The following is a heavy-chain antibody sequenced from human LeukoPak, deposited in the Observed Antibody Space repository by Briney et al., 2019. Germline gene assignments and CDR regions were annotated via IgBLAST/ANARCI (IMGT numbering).Heavy chain of an antibody. CDR3: ARDFESLAPIVVVRYFDY. Sequence: ASVKVSCKASGYTFTGYYMHWVRQAPGQGLEWMGRINPNSGGTNYAQKFQGRVTMTRDTSISTAYMELSRLRSDDTAVYYCARDFESLAPIVVVRYFDYWGQGTLVTVSS. CDR1: GYTFTGYY. D-gene: IGHD3-22*01. J-gene: IGHJ4*02. CDR2: INPNSGGT. V-gene: IGHV1-2*06.